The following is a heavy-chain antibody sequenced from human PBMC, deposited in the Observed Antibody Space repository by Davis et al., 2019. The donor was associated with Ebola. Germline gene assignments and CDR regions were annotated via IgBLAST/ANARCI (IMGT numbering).Heavy chain of an antibody. Sequence: SVKVSCKASGGTFSSYAISWVRQAPGQGLEWMGRIIPILGIANYAQKFQGRVTITADKSTSTAYMELSSLRPEDTAVYYCARDSQGLGKRWLQLPPDYWGQGTLVTVSS. CDR1: GGTFSSYA. J-gene: IGHJ4*02. CDR3: ARDSQGLGKRWLQLPPDY. V-gene: IGHV1-69*04. D-gene: IGHD5-24*01. CDR2: IIPILGIA.